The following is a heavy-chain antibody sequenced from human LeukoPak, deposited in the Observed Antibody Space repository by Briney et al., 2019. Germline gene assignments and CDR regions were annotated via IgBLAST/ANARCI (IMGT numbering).Heavy chain of an antibody. J-gene: IGHJ3*02. CDR1: GGTFSSYT. D-gene: IGHD4-11*01. CDR2: ILPILGIA. Sequence: SVKVSCKASGGTFSSYTISWVRQAPGQGLEWMGRILPILGIANYAQKFQGRVTITADKSTSTAYMELSSLRSEDTAVYYCARRYSNNAFDIWGQGTMVTVSS. CDR3: ARRYSNNAFDI. V-gene: IGHV1-69*02.